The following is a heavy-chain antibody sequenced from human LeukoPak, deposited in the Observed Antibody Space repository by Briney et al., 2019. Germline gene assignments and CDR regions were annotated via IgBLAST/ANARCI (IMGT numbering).Heavy chain of an antibody. Sequence: ASVKVSCKASGGTFSSYAINWVRQATGQGLEWMGWMNPNSGNTGYAQKFQGRVTMTRNTSISTAYMELSSLRSEDTAVYYCARGRVPAAKSRYWFDPWGQGTLVTVSS. J-gene: IGHJ5*02. CDR1: GGTFSSYA. D-gene: IGHD2-2*01. CDR3: ARGRVPAAKSRYWFDP. V-gene: IGHV1-8*02. CDR2: MNPNSGNT.